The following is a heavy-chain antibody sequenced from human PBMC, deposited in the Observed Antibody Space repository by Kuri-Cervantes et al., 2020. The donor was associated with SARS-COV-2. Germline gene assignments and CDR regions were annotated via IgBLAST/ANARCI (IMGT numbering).Heavy chain of an antibody. Sequence: ASVKVSCKASGYTFTGYYMHWVRQAPGQGLEWMGWINPNSGGTNYAQKFQGRVTMTRNTSISTAYMELSSLRSEDTAVYYCARDRFWALYYFDYWGQGTLVTVSS. J-gene: IGHJ4*02. CDR1: GYTFTGYY. D-gene: IGHD3-16*01. CDR3: ARDRFWALYYFDY. CDR2: INPNSGGT. V-gene: IGHV1-2*02.